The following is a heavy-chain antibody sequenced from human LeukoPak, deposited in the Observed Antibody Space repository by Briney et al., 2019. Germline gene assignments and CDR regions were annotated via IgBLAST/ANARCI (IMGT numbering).Heavy chain of an antibody. D-gene: IGHD5-18*01. J-gene: IGHJ4*02. CDR3: ARGGGRNTAMVWALDY. V-gene: IGHV3-64*02. CDR1: GFTFSSYA. CDR2: ISTNGGST. Sequence: PGGSLRLSRAASGFTFSSYAMHWVRQAPGKGLEYVSGISTNGGSTYYADSVKGRFTISRDNSKNTLFLQMGSLRDEDMAVYYCARGGGRNTAMVWALDYWGQGTLVTVSS.